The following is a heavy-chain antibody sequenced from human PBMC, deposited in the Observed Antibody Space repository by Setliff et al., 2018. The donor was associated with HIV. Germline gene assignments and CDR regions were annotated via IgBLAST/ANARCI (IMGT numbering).Heavy chain of an antibody. V-gene: IGHV4-31*02. J-gene: IGHJ5*01. CDR3: ARGGNSRAAWFDS. CDR2: IHYTGSN. D-gene: IGHD5-12*01. CDR1: GGSITSGGHY. Sequence: SETLCLTCSVSGGSITSGGHYWSWIRHLPGKGLEWIGYIHYTGSNFYNPSLTDRLTLSVDTSDNQFSLKLTSVTAADTAVYYCARGGNSRAAWFDSWGQGTLVTVSS.